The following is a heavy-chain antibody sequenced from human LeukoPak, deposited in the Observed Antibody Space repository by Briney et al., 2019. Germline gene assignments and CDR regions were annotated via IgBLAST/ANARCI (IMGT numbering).Heavy chain of an antibody. CDR1: GYTFSDYD. J-gene: IGHJ4*02. CDR3: ARAVSGSQQLEGH. D-gene: IGHD1-26*01. CDR2: MRGNSGTA. Sequence: ASVKVSCKASGYTFSDYDINWVRQATGHGLGWMGWMRGNSGTAGYAPKFQGRVLMTRDTSISTAYLELSGLRSEDTAIYYCARAVSGSQQLEGHWGQGTLVTVSS. V-gene: IGHV1-8*02.